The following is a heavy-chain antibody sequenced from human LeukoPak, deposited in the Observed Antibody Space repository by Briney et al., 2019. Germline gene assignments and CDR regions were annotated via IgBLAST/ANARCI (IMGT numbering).Heavy chain of an antibody. CDR2: INHSGST. V-gene: IGHV4-34*01. Sequence: PSETLSLTCAVYGGSFSGYYWSWIRQPPGKGLEWIGEINHSGSTNYNPSLKSRVTISVDTSKNQFSLKLSSVTAADTAVYYCARLGSYYLDYWGQGTLVTVSS. J-gene: IGHJ4*02. CDR1: GGSFSGYY. D-gene: IGHD1-26*01. CDR3: ARLGSYYLDY.